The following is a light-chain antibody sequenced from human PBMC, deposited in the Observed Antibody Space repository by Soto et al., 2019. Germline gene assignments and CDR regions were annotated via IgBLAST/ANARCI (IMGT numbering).Light chain of an antibody. CDR1: QSLLHSNGYNY. V-gene: IGKV2-28*01. CDR2: LNS. Sequence: DLVMTQSPLSLPVTPGEPASISCRSSQSLLHSNGYNYLHWYLQKPGQSPQLLIYLNSNRASGVPDRFSGSGSGTDFTLKISRVEAEDVGVYYCMQALQAPSTFGQGPKVESK. J-gene: IGKJ1*01. CDR3: MQALQAPST.